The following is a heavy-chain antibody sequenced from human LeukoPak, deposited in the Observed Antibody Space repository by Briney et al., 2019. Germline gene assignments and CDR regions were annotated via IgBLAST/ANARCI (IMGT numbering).Heavy chain of an antibody. CDR1: VYSFTSFY. Sequence: TVKLSCKTFVYSFTSFYIHWVPQAPGQGVECMGMVNPSGGSTISAQKFPDRVNMTTDTSTRTVYMEMTGLTSDDTGIYYCARDAFWGQGTQVTVSS. CDR3: ARDAF. V-gene: IGHV1-46*01. D-gene: IGHD3-3*02. J-gene: IGHJ4*02. CDR2: VNPSGGST.